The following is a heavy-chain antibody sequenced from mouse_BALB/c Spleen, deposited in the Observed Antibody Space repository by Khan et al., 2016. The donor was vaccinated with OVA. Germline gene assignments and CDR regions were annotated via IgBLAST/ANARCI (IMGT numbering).Heavy chain of an antibody. Sequence: EVELVESGPGLVKPSQTVSLTCTVTGISITSGNYRWSWIRPFPGNKLEWLGNIYYSGTVTSNPSLTSRTTITRDTSKNQFFLEMNSLTAEDTATYYCARDYGSLYWYFDVWGAGTTVTVSS. V-gene: IGHV3-5*02. CDR3: ARDYGSLYWYFDV. D-gene: IGHD1-1*01. CDR1: GISITSGNYR. CDR2: IYYSGTV. J-gene: IGHJ1*01.